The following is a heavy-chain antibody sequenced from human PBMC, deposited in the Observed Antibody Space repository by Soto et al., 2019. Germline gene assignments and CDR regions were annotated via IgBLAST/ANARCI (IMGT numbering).Heavy chain of an antibody. J-gene: IGHJ4*02. Sequence: EVQLLESGGGLVQPGGSLRLSCAASGFTLSNYAMSWVRQAPGRGLEWVSAISGSGGRTYYPDSVKGRFTISRDHSKSTLYLQINTLRTEDTAVSYCAKSPTSTSGYYSYFEFWGQGTLVIVCS. CDR3: AKSPTSTSGYYSYFEF. D-gene: IGHD3-22*01. CDR2: ISGSGGRT. V-gene: IGHV3-23*01. CDR1: GFTLSNYA.